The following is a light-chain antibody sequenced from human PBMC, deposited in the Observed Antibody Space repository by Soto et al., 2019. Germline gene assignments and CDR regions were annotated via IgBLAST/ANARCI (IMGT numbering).Light chain of an antibody. CDR3: QQYNNSIT. CDR1: QSVSSN. V-gene: IGKV3-15*01. CDR2: GAS. Sequence: EFVLTQSPGTLSLSPGERATLSCRASQSVSSNYLAWYQQKPGQAPRLLIYGASTRATGIPARFSGSGSGTEFTLTISSLQSEDFAVYYCQQYNNSITFGQGTRLEI. J-gene: IGKJ5*01.